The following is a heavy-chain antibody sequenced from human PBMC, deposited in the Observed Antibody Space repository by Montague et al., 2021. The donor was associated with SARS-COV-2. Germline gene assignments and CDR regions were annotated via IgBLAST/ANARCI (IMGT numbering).Heavy chain of an antibody. D-gene: IGHD3-16*01. Sequence: CAISGDSVFGVNVSWNWNRQSLPSGLERLGRTYYRSRWFDHYEVSMKGRISIKADTSKNQFSLQLDSVTPEDTAVYYCARGDGLGPYTGYAFDIWGQGTLVTVSS. V-gene: IGHV6-1*01. CDR2: TYYRSRWFD. CDR1: GDSVFGVNVS. CDR3: ARGDGLGPYTGYAFDI. J-gene: IGHJ3*02.